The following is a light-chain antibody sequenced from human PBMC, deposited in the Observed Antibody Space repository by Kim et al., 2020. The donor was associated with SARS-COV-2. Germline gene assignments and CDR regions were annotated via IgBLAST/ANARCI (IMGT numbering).Light chain of an antibody. CDR1: NNDVGAYNY. J-gene: IGLJ3*02. CDR3: NSYTTSTTLV. Sequence: GQSITISCTGTNNDVGAYNYVSWYQQHPGKVPKLMIYDVNKRPSGVSNRFSGSKSGNTASLTISGLQADDEADYYCNSYTTSTTLVFGGGTQLTVL. CDR2: DVN. V-gene: IGLV2-14*03.